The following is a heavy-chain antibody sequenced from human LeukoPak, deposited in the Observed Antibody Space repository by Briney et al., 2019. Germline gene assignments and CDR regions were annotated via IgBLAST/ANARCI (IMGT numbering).Heavy chain of an antibody. Sequence: PSETLSLTCAVYGGSFSGYYWSWIRQPPGKGLEWIGEINHSGSTNYNPSLKSRVTISVDTSKNQFSMKLSSVTAADTAVYYCARARRPLQMGYYMDVWGKGTTVTVSS. J-gene: IGHJ6*03. V-gene: IGHV4-34*01. CDR1: GGSFSGYY. CDR3: ARARRPLQMGYYMDV. D-gene: IGHD4-11*01. CDR2: INHSGST.